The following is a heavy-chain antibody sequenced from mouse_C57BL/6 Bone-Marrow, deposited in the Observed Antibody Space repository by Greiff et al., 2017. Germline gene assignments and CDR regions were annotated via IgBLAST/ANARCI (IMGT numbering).Heavy chain of an antibody. D-gene: IGHD2-2*01. J-gene: IGHJ3*01. CDR3: TGGYESFAY. CDR1: GFTFSDAW. CDR2: IRKKANNHAT. Sequence: EVQVVESGGGLVQPGGTMKLSCAASGFTFSDAWMDWVRQSPEKGLEWVAEIRKKANNHATYYAESEKGRFTISRDDSKSSVYLQMNSLRAEDTGIYYCTGGYESFAYWGQGTLVTVSA. V-gene: IGHV6-6*01.